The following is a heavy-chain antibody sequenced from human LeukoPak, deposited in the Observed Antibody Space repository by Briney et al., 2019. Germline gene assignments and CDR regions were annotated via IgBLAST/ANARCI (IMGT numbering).Heavy chain of an antibody. D-gene: IGHD4-11*01. CDR3: ARAVGDYTSVGYYYYYMDV. V-gene: IGHV1-69*05. Sequence: ASVKVSCKASGGTFSSYAISWVRQAPGQGLEWMGRIIPIFGTANYAQKFQGGVTITTDESTSTAYMELSSLRSEDTAVYYCARAVGDYTSVGYYYYYMDVWGKGTTVTVSS. CDR2: IIPIFGTA. CDR1: GGTFSSYA. J-gene: IGHJ6*03.